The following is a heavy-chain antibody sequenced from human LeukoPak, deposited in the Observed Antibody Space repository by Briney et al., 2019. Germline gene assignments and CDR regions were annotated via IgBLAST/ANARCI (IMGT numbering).Heavy chain of an antibody. CDR3: ARSRSIATSPIIDY. CDR2: ISYDGSNK. Sequence: GGSLRLSCAASGFTFSSYGMHWVRQAPGKGLEWVAVISYDGSNKYYADSVKGRFAISRDNSKNTLYLQMNSLRAEDTAVYYCARSRSIATSPIIDYWGQGTLGTVSS. CDR1: GFTFSSYG. D-gene: IGHD6-13*01. V-gene: IGHV3-30*03. J-gene: IGHJ4*02.